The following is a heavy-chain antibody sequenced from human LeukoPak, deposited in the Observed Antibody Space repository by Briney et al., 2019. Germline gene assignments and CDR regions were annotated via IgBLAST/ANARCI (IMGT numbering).Heavy chain of an antibody. CDR1: GYTFTGYY. CDR3: ARVSMVRGVTLGY. V-gene: IGHV1-2*02. D-gene: IGHD3-10*01. CDR2: INPNSGGT. Sequence: ASVKVSCKASGYTFTGYYMHWVRQAPGQGLEWMGWINPNSGGTNYAQKFQGRVTMTRDTSISTAYMELSRLRSDDTAVYYCARVSMVRGVTLGYWGQRTLVTVSS. J-gene: IGHJ4*02.